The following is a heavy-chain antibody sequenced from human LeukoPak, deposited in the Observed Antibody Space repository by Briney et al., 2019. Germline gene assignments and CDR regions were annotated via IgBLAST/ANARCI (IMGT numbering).Heavy chain of an antibody. D-gene: IGHD2-2*01. CDR3: ARDPGDIVVVPAALPGGAAVVPDDAFDI. V-gene: IGHV3-30-3*01. Sequence: QSGGSLRLSCAASGFTFSSYAMHWVRQAPGKGLEWVAVISYDGSNKYYADSVKGRFTISRDNSKNTLYLQMNSLRAEDTAVYYCARDPGDIVVVPAALPGGAAVVPDDAFDIWGQGTMVTVSS. J-gene: IGHJ3*02. CDR2: ISYDGSNK. CDR1: GFTFSSYA.